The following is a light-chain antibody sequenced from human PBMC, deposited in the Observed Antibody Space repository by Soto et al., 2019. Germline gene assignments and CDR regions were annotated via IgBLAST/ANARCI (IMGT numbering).Light chain of an antibody. CDR3: QQYSDWPPFT. CDR1: QSVSNN. CDR2: DAS. V-gene: IGKV3-15*01. J-gene: IGKJ3*01. Sequence: EIVMTQSPATLSVSPGDRATLSCRASQSVSNNLAWYQQKPGQAPRLLIYDASTRATGVTPKFSGSGSGTEFTLTISSLQSEDFAVYYCQQYSDWPPFTFGPGTKVDIK.